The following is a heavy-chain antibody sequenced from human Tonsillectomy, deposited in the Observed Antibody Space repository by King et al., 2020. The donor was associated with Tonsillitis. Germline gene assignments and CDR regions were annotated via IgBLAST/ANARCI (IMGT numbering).Heavy chain of an antibody. CDR1: GFTFSSYW. Sequence: VQLVESGGGLVQPGGSLRLSCAASGFTFSSYWMSWVRQAPGKGLEWVANINQDGSEKYYVDSVKGRFTISRDKAKNSLYLQMNSLRAEDTAVYYCARGYCSGGSCYSLYRSFDYWGQGTLVTVSS. J-gene: IGHJ4*02. CDR2: INQDGSEK. V-gene: IGHV3-7*04. CDR3: ARGYCSGGSCYSLYRSFDY. D-gene: IGHD2-15*01.